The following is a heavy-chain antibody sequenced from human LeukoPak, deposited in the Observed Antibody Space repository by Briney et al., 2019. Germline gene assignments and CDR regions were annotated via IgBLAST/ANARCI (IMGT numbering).Heavy chain of an antibody. J-gene: IGHJ4*02. CDR2: IWYDGSNK. V-gene: IGHV3-33*08. CDR3: ARGLFVVVPAAIVSDFDY. CDR1: GFTFSSYG. D-gene: IGHD2-2*01. Sequence: QSGGSLRLSCAASGFTFSSYGMHWVRQAPGKGLEWVAVIWYDGSNKYYADSVKGRFTISRDNSKNTLYLRMSSLRAEDTAVYYCARGLFVVVPAAIVSDFDYWAREPWSPSPQ.